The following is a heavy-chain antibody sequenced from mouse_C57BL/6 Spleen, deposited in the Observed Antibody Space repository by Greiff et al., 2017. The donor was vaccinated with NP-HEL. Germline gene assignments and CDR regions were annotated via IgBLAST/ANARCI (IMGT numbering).Heavy chain of an antibody. CDR1: GFSLPSCA. CDR2: FWTGGGT. Sequence: QVQLKESGPGLVAPSQSLSITCSVSGFSLPSCAFSWVLQPPGKGLVGRGVFWTGGGTHYHSALTSRLRSSKDNSKSQVCLKMNSLQTDDTARYYCARLVDWFAYWGQGTLVTVSA. CDR3: ARLVDWFAY. V-gene: IGHV2-9-1*01. J-gene: IGHJ3*01.